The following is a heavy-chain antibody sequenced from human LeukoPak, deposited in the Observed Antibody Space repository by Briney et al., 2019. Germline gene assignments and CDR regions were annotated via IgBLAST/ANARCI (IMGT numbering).Heavy chain of an antibody. D-gene: IGHD1-26*01. Sequence: SVKVSCKASGGTFSSYAISWVRQAPGQWLEWMGRIIPILGIANYAQKFQGRVTITADKSTSTAYMELSSLRSEDTAVYYCARDTEGELRFDPWGQGTLVAVSS. J-gene: IGHJ5*02. CDR3: ARDTEGELRFDP. V-gene: IGHV1-69*04. CDR2: IIPILGIA. CDR1: GGTFSSYA.